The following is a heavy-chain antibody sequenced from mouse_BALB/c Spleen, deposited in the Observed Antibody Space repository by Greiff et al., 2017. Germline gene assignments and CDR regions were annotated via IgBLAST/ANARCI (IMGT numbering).Heavy chain of an antibody. CDR1: GFTFSSYT. CDR2: ISNGGGST. D-gene: IGHD2-4*01. CDR3: ARYDYDGYFDV. J-gene: IGHJ1*01. V-gene: IGHV5-12-2*01. Sequence: DVMLVESGGGLVQPGGSLKLSCAASGFTFSSYTMSWVRQTPEKRLEWVAYISNGGGSTYYPDTVKGRFTISRDNAKNTLYLQMSSLKSEDTAMYYCARYDYDGYFDVWGAGTTVTVSS.